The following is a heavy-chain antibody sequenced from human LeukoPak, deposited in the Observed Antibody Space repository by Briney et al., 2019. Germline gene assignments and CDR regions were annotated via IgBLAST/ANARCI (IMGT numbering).Heavy chain of an antibody. CDR3: ARLYSNNYAYY. CDR2: IYYSGST. J-gene: IGHJ4*02. V-gene: IGHV4-39*02. Sequence: SETLSLTCTVSGGSISTTSYYWRGIRQPPGKGLEWIGSIYYSGSTYYNPSLKSRVTISVDTSNNHFSLKLTSVTAADTAVYYCARLYSNNYAYYWGQGTLVTVSS. D-gene: IGHD5-24*01. CDR1: GGSISTTSYY.